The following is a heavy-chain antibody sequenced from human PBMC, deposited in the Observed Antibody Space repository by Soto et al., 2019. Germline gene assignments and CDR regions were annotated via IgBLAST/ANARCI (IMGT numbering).Heavy chain of an antibody. CDR2: INYSGNT. Sequence: SETLSLTCIVSGGSISSSSDYWGWIRQPPGKGLEWIGSINYSGNTYYSPSLQSRITMSVDTSKNHFSLKVNSVTAADTAIYYCARIVIGGSNWFDPWGQGTLVTSPQ. V-gene: IGHV4-39*02. J-gene: IGHJ5*02. CDR1: GGSISSSSDY. CDR3: ARIVIGGSNWFDP. D-gene: IGHD3-16*02.